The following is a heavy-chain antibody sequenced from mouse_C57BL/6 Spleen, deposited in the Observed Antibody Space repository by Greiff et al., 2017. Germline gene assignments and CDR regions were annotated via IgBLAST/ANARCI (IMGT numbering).Heavy chain of an antibody. V-gene: IGHV1-63*01. CDR3: ARRSFDYRYFDV. CDR1: GYTFTNYW. CDR2: IYPGGGYT. J-gene: IGHJ1*03. Sequence: QVQLKQSGAELVRPGTSVKMSCKASGYTFTNYWIGWAKQRPGHGLEWIGDIYPGGGYTNYNEKFKGKATLTADKSSSTAYMQFSSLTSEDSAIYYCARRSFDYRYFDVWGTGTTVTVSS.